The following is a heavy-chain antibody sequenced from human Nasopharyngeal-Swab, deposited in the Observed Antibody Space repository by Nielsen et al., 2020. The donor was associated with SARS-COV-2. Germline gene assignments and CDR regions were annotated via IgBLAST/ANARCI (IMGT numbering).Heavy chain of an antibody. CDR3: ARSLFGLPWAFDI. J-gene: IGHJ3*02. D-gene: IGHD3-16*02. CDR1: GYSFTSYW. Sequence: GESLKISCKGSGYSFTSYWIGWVRQMPGKGLEWMGILDPGDSDTRYSPSFQGQVTISADKSISTAYLQWSSLKASDTAMYYCARSLFGLPWAFDIWGQGTMVTVSS. CDR2: LDPGDSDT. V-gene: IGHV5-51*01.